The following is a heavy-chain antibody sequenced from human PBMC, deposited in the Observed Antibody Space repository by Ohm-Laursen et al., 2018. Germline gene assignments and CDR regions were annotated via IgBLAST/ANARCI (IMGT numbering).Heavy chain of an antibody. Sequence: SLRLSCSASGFTFSDYYMTWIRQAPGKGLEWVSYITSSGSTIYYADSVKGRFTISRDNAKNSLYLQMNSLRPEDTAVYYCARSFDTYYFDLWGQGTLVTVSS. J-gene: IGHJ4*02. CDR1: GFTFSDYY. V-gene: IGHV3-11*01. CDR2: ITSSGSTI. CDR3: ARSFDTYYFDL.